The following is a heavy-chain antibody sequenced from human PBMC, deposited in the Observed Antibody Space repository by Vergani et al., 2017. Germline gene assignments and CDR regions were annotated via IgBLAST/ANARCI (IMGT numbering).Heavy chain of an antibody. V-gene: IGHV1-2*02. Sequence: QVQLVQSGAEVKKPGASMKVSCKASGYSFGDYYMHWVRQAPGQGLEWMGFMKPNTGATRYAPKFQGRVTMTSDTSKNQFSLKVRSVTAADTAVYYCAREAMRQQLVNPFDFWGQGSLVTVAS. CDR3: AREAMRQQLVNPFDF. J-gene: IGHJ4*02. CDR1: GYSFGDYY. CDR2: MKPNTGAT. D-gene: IGHD6-13*01.